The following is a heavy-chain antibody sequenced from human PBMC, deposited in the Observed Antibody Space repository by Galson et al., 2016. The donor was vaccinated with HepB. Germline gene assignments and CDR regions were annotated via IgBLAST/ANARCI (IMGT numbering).Heavy chain of an antibody. CDR1: GFSVSSNY. CDR2: IFSGGST. D-gene: IGHD3-10*01. V-gene: IGHV3-53*01. J-gene: IGHJ5*02. Sequence: SLRLSCAASGFSVSSNYVSWVRQAPGKGLQWVSVIFSGGSTYYADSVKGRFTISRDNSKNTLHLQMNSLRAEDTAVYYCARDGEYYYGSGSYAETWGQGTLVTVSS. CDR3: ARDGEYYYGSGSYAET.